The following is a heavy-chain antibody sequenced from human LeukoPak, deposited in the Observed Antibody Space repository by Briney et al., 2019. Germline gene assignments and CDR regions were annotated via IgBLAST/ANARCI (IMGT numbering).Heavy chain of an antibody. CDR1: GFTVSSNY. CDR2: IYSGGST. CDR3: ARDGIMEY. Sequence: GGSLRLSCGASGFTVSSNYMSWVRQAPGKGLEWVSVIYSGGSTYYADSVKGRFTISRDNSKNTLYLQMDSLRAEDTAVYYCARDGIMEYWGQGTLVTVSS. D-gene: IGHD3-16*01. V-gene: IGHV3-66*01. J-gene: IGHJ4*02.